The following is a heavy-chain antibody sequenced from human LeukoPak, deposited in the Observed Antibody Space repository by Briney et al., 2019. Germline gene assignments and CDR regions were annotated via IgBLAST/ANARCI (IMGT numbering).Heavy chain of an antibody. CDR3: ARDTNYHFDY. Sequence: PGGSLRLSCAASGFTFSSYGMHWVRQAPGRGLEWVAVIWYDGSNKYYADSVKGRFTISRNNSKNTLYLQMNSLRAEDTAVYYCARDTNYHFDYWGQGTLVTVSS. V-gene: IGHV3-33*01. CDR2: IWYDGSNK. J-gene: IGHJ4*02. CDR1: GFTFSSYG. D-gene: IGHD1-7*01.